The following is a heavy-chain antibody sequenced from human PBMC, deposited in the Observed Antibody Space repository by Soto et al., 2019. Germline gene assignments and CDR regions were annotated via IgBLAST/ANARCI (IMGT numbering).Heavy chain of an antibody. CDR3: TTNYYDSSGYDNWFDP. CDR1: GFTFGDYA. Sequence: GGSLRLSCTASGFTFGDYAMSWFRQAPGKGQEWVGFIRSKVYGGTTLYVASVKGRFTISRDDSKSIAYLQMNSLKTEDTAVYYCTTNYYDSSGYDNWFDPWGQGTLVTVSS. CDR2: IRSKVYGGTT. D-gene: IGHD3-22*01. J-gene: IGHJ5*02. V-gene: IGHV3-49*03.